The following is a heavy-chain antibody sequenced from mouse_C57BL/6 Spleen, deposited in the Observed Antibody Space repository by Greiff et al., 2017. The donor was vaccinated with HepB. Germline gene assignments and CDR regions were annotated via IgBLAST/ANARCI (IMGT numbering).Heavy chain of an antibody. J-gene: IGHJ1*03. CDR3: ARCNYGSSFDWYFDV. CDR2: IHPNSGST. CDR1: GYTFTSYW. D-gene: IGHD1-1*01. V-gene: IGHV1-64*01. Sequence: VKLQQSGAELVKPGASVKLSCKASGYTFTSYWMHWVKQRPGQGLEWIGMIHPNSGSTNYNEKFKSKATLTVDKSSSTAYMQLSSLTSEDSAVYYCARCNYGSSFDWYFDVWGTGTTVTVSS.